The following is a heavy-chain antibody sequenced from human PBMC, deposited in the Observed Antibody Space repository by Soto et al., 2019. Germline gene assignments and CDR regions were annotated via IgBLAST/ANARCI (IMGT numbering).Heavy chain of an antibody. V-gene: IGHV4-4*07. CDR1: GGSINTFY. D-gene: IGHD5-12*01. Sequence: SETLYITCTVSGGSINTFYWSWVRQPAGKGLEWIGRIFSSGSTSFNPSLESRVAMSVDTSKNHFSLNLSSVTAADMAVYYCAREGSYSAYNFAHGIQLWSFDFWGQGALVTVSS. CDR2: IFSSGST. CDR3: AREGSYSAYNFAHGIQLWSFDF. J-gene: IGHJ4*02.